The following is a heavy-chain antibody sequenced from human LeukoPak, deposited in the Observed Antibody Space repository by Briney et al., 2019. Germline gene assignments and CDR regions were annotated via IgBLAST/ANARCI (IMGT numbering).Heavy chain of an antibody. CDR2: ISGSGGST. V-gene: IGHV3-23*01. J-gene: IGHJ5*02. CDR1: GFTFDDYG. CDR3: ARDQSEGWFDP. D-gene: IGHD3-3*01. Sequence: GGSLRLSCAASGFTFDDYGMSWVRQAPGKGLEWVSGISGSGGSTYYADSVKGRFTISRDNSKNTLYLQMNSLRAEDTAVYYCARDQSEGWFDPWGQGTLVTVSS.